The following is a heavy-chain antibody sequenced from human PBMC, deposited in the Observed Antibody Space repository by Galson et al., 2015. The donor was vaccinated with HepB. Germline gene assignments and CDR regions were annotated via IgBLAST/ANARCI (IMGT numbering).Heavy chain of an antibody. CDR3: ASDGTNSYGQGPGEERDY. D-gene: IGHD5-18*01. CDR1: GFTFSSYS. V-gene: IGHV3-21*01. Sequence: SLRLSCAASGFTFSSYSMNWVRQAPGKGLEWVSSISSSSSYIYYADSVKGRFTISRDNAKNSLYLQMNSLRAEDTAVYYCASDGTNSYGQGPGEERDYWGQGTLVTVSS. CDR2: ISSSSSYI. J-gene: IGHJ4*02.